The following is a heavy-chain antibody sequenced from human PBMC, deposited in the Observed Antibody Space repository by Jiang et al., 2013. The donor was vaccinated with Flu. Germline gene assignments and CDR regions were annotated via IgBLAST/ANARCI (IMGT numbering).Heavy chain of an antibody. CDR2: IYWDDDK. CDR3: AHRLVNANYNWFDP. D-gene: IGHD3-9*01. J-gene: IGHJ5*02. Sequence: KPTQTLTLTCTFSGFSLSTSGVGVGWIRQPPGKALEWLALIYWDDDKRYSPSLKSRLTITKDTSKNQVVLTMTNMDPVDTATYYCAHRLVNANYNWFDPWGQGTLVTVS. CDR1: GFSLSTSGVG. V-gene: IGHV2-5*02.